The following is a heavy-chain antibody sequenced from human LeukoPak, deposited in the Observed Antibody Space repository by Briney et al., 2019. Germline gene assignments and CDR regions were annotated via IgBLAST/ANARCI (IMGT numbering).Heavy chain of an antibody. D-gene: IGHD6-13*01. CDR1: GGSISSYY. CDR2: IYYSGST. CDR3: ATRIAAAGGFDY. V-gene: IGHV4-59*08. Sequence: SETLSLTCTVSGGSISSYYWSWIRQPPGKGLEWIGYIYYSGSTNYNPSLKSRVTISVDTSKNQFSLKLSSVTAADTAVYYCATRIAAAGGFDYWGQGTLVTVSS. J-gene: IGHJ4*02.